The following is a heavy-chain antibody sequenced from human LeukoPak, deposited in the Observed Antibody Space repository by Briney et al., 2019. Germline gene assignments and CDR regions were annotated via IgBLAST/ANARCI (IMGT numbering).Heavy chain of an antibody. V-gene: IGHV4-39*07. CDR3: ASRGGCSSTSCYNWFDP. CDR1: GGSISSRSYY. J-gene: IGHJ5*02. D-gene: IGHD2-2*01. CDR2: IYYSGST. Sequence: PSETLSLTRTASGGSISSRSYYWGWIRQPPGKGLEWIGSIYYSGSTYYNPSLKSRVTISVDTSKNKFSLKLSSVTAADTAVYYCASRGGCSSTSCYNWFDPWGQGTLVTVSS.